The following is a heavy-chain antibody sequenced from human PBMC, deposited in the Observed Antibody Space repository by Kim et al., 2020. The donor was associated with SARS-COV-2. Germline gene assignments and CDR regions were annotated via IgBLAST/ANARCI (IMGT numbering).Heavy chain of an antibody. J-gene: IGHJ6*02. CDR1: GFTFSSYA. V-gene: IGHV3-30-3*01. D-gene: IGHD5-18*01. Sequence: GGSLRLSCAASGFTFSSYAMHWVRQAPGKGLEWVAVISYDGSNKYYADSVKGRFTISRDNSKNTLYLQMNSLRAEDTAVYYCASGLTPSQLGIHYYYYYGMDVWGQGTTVTVSS. CDR3: ASGLTPSQLGIHYYYYYGMDV. CDR2: ISYDGSNK.